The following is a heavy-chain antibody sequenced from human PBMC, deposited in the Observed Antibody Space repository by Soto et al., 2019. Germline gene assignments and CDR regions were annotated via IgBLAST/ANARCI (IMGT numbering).Heavy chain of an antibody. CDR1: GGTFSSYA. Sequence: SVKVSCKASGGTFSSYAISWVRQAPGQGLEWMGGIIPIFGTANYAQKFQGRVTITADESTSTAYMELSSLRSEDTAVYYCAREWGYYYDSSGYYLLGAFDIWGQGXMVTV. CDR2: IIPIFGTA. J-gene: IGHJ3*02. D-gene: IGHD3-22*01. V-gene: IGHV1-69*13. CDR3: AREWGYYYDSSGYYLLGAFDI.